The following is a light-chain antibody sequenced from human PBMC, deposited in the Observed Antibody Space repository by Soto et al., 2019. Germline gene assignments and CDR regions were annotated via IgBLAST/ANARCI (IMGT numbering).Light chain of an antibody. CDR1: QDIGND. J-gene: IGKJ1*01. CDR2: AAS. V-gene: IGKV1-6*01. CDR3: LQDHDYPWT. Sequence: IQMTQSPSSLSASVGDRVAISCRASQDIGNDLGWYPQRPGEAPELLLYAASTLRSGVPSRFSGSGSGTQFTLTINNLQPEDSATYFCLQDHDYPWTFGHGTKVDIK.